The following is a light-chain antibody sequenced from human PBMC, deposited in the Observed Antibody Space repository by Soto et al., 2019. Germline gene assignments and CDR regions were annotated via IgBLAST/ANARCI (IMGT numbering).Light chain of an antibody. CDR3: CSYAGSYTWV. Sequence: QSALTQPRSVSGSPGQSVTISCTGTSSDVGNYNYVSWYQQHPGKAPKLMIYDVSKRPSGVPDHFSGSESGNTASLTISGLQAEDEADYYCCSYAGSYTWVFGGGTKLTVL. CDR2: DVS. CDR1: SSDVGNYNY. V-gene: IGLV2-11*01. J-gene: IGLJ3*02.